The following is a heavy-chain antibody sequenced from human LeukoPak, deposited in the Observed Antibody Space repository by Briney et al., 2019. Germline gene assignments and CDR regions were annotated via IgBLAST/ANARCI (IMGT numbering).Heavy chain of an antibody. CDR2: IYYSGST. Sequence: PSETLSHTCTVSGGSISSGGYYWSWIRQHPGKGLEWIGYIYYSGSTYYNPSLKSRVTISVDTSKNQFSLKLSSVTAADTAVYYCASGNSGYDTNNWFDPWGQGTLVTVSS. J-gene: IGHJ5*02. D-gene: IGHD5-12*01. CDR3: ASGNSGYDTNNWFDP. V-gene: IGHV4-31*03. CDR1: GGSISSGGYY.